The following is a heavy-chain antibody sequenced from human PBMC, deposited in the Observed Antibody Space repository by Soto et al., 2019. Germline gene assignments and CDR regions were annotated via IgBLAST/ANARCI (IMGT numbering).Heavy chain of an antibody. V-gene: IGHV3-23*01. CDR2: ISGSGGST. CDR3: AKDLTDFWSGSYSDV. Sequence: GGSLSLSCAASGFTFSSYAMSWVRQAPGKGLEWVSAISGSGGSTYYADSVKGRFTISRDNSKNTLYLQMNSLRAEDTAVYYCAKDLTDFWSGSYSDVWGQGTTVTVSS. CDR1: GFTFSSYA. J-gene: IGHJ6*02. D-gene: IGHD3-3*01.